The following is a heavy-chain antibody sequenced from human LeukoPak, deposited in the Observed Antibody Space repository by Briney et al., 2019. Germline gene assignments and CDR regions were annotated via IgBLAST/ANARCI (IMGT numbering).Heavy chain of an antibody. J-gene: IGHJ6*03. CDR3: ARAQVTNLTGYYYYYMDV. V-gene: IGHV4-38-2*01. CDR1: GYSISSGYY. CDR2: IYHSGST. D-gene: IGHD4-17*01. Sequence: PSETLSLTCAVSGYSISSGYYWGWIRQPPGKGLEWIGSIYHSGSTYYNPSLKSRVTISVDTSKNQFSLKLSSVTAADTAVYYCARAQVTNLTGYYYYYMDVWGKGTTVTVSS.